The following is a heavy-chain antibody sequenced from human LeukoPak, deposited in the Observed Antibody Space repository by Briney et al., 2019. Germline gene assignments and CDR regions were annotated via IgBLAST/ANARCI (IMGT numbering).Heavy chain of an antibody. D-gene: IGHD1-26*01. Sequence: ASVKVSCKASGYTFTSYYIYWVRQAPGQGLEWVGLINPSGGSTNYGQKFQGRLTMTRDTSTSKVYMELSSLRSEDTAVYYCARRSGSQLDYWGQGTLVTVSS. CDR1: GYTFTSYY. CDR2: INPSGGST. J-gene: IGHJ4*02. CDR3: ARRSGSQLDY. V-gene: IGHV1-46*01.